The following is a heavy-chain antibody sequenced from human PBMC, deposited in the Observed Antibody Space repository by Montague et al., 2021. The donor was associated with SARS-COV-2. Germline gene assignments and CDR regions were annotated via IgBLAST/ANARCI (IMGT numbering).Heavy chain of an antibody. Sequence: SLRPSCAASGFTFSSYSLNWVRQAPGKGLEWISYISSSTNIIYYADSVKGRFTISRDNARNSLYLQMNSLRVDDTAVYYCAKDLVLRAARPDALDVWGQGTVVTVSS. CDR1: GFTFSSYS. CDR2: ISSSTNII. V-gene: IGHV3-48*04. CDR3: AKDLVLRAARPDALDV. D-gene: IGHD6-6*01. J-gene: IGHJ3*01.